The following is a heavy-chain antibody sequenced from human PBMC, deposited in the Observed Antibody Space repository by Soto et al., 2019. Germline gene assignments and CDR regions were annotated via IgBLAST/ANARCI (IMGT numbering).Heavy chain of an antibody. Sequence: QVQLVESGGGVVQPGRSLRLSCAASGFTFSNSAMHWVRQAPGKGLEWVAVISYDGKKKFYADSVMGRFTISGDNSKNTLYLQVDSLSAEDTAVYYCARRQGFGQSPNGVHVWGQGTTVTVSS. V-gene: IGHV3-30*04. CDR3: ARRQGFGQSPNGVHV. CDR1: GFTFSNSA. CDR2: ISYDGKKK. J-gene: IGHJ6*02. D-gene: IGHD3-10*01.